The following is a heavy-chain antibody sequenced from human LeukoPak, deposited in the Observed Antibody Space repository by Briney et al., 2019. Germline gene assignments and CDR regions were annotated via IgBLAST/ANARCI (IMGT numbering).Heavy chain of an antibody. Sequence: ASETLSLTCAVSGGSISSSNWWSWVRQPPGKGLEWIGYIYYSGSTNYNPSLKSRVTMSVDTSKNQFSLKLTSVTAADTAVYYCARGAGYSREVNYYHYMDVWGKGTTVTVSS. CDR2: IYYSGST. V-gene: IGHV4-4*02. J-gene: IGHJ6*03. CDR1: GGSISSSNW. CDR3: ARGAGYSREVNYYHYMDV. D-gene: IGHD5-12*01.